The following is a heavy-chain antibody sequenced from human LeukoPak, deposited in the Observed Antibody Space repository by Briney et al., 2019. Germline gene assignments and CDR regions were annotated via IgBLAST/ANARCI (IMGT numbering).Heavy chain of an antibody. Sequence: GASLRLSCAASGFTFSNYAMSWVRQAPGKGLEWVSAITGSGGGTYYADSVRGRFTISRDNSKNTLYLQMNSLRAEDTAVYYCAKWGDYDVLTGYYDPDYWGQGTLVTVSS. D-gene: IGHD3-9*01. CDR2: ITGSGGGT. V-gene: IGHV3-23*01. J-gene: IGHJ4*02. CDR3: AKWGDYDVLTGYYDPDY. CDR1: GFTFSNYA.